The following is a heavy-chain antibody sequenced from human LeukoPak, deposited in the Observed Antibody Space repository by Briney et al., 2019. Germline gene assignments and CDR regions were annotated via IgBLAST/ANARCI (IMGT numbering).Heavy chain of an antibody. CDR2: IYSDGRT. J-gene: IGHJ5*02. Sequence: GGSLRLSCAASGFTVSNKYMTWVRQAPGKGLEWVSLIYSDGRTYYADSVKGRCTISRDNSKNTMYLQMNSLRAEDTAVYYCAKDVESFGELWRWFDPWGQGTLVTVSS. D-gene: IGHD3-10*01. V-gene: IGHV3-53*01. CDR3: AKDVESFGELWRWFDP. CDR1: GFTVSNKY.